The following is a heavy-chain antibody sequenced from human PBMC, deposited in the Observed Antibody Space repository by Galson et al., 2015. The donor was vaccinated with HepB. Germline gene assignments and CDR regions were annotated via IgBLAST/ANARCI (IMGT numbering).Heavy chain of an antibody. CDR1: GFTFSSYA. Sequence: SLRLSCAASGFTFSSYAMHWVRQAPGKGLEWVAVISYDGSNKYYADSVKGRFTISRDNSKNTLYLQMNSLRAEDTAVYYCARVGTTVTALRSLDYWGQGTLVTVSS. CDR2: ISYDGSNK. D-gene: IGHD4-17*01. CDR3: ARVGTTVTALRSLDY. V-gene: IGHV3-30*04. J-gene: IGHJ4*02.